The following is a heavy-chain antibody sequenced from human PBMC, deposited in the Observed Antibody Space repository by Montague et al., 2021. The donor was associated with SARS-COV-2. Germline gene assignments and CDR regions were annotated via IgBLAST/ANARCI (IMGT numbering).Heavy chain of an antibody. D-gene: IGHD3-10*01. J-gene: IGHJ4*02. CDR1: GGSFSGHY. Sequence: SETLSLTCAVYGGSFSGHYWNWIRQPPGKGLEWIGEINHSGSTNNNPSLKSRVTMSVDTSKNQFSLKLNSVTAADTAVYYCARGARQGYGFRVGSLDYWGQGTLVTVSS. CDR2: INHSGST. V-gene: IGHV4-34*01. CDR3: ARGARQGYGFRVGSLDY.